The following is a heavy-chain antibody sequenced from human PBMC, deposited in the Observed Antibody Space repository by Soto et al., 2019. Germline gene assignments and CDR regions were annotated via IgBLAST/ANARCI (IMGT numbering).Heavy chain of an antibody. CDR2: INPNSGGT. D-gene: IGHD1-26*01. V-gene: IGHV1-2*02. J-gene: IGHJ5*02. Sequence: ASVKVSCKASGYTFTGYYMHWVRQAPGQGLEWMGWINPNSGGTNYAQKFQGRVTMTRDTSISTAYMELSRLRSDDTAVYYCARDVGERVGATDTIWFDPWGQGTLVTVPQ. CDR3: ARDVGERVGATDTIWFDP. CDR1: GYTFTGYY.